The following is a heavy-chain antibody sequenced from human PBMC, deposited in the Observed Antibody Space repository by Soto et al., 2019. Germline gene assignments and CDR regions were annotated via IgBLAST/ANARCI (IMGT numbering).Heavy chain of an antibody. CDR1: GGTFSSYS. J-gene: IGHJ2*01. Sequence: QVQLVQSGAEVNKPGSSVKVSCEASGGTFSSYSISWVRQAPGQGLEWMGRIIPILDIANYAQKFQGRVTITADKSTSTAYMELSSLRSEDTAVYYCARRRGDGGDWYFDLWRRGALVTVSS. CDR3: ARRRGDGGDWYFDL. D-gene: IGHD2-21*02. V-gene: IGHV1-69*02. CDR2: IIPILDIA.